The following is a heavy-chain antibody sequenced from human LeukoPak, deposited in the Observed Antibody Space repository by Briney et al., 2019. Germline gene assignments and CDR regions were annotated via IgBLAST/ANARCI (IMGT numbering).Heavy chain of an antibody. Sequence: ASVKVSCKASGYTFTSYYMHWVRQATGQGLEWMGWMNPNSGNTGYAQKFQGRVTMTRNTSISTAYMELSSLRSEDTAVYYCARGLPYRGPAAMRIWGQGTMVTVSS. D-gene: IGHD2-2*01. J-gene: IGHJ3*02. V-gene: IGHV1-8*02. CDR1: GYTFTSYY. CDR3: ARGLPYRGPAAMRI. CDR2: MNPNSGNT.